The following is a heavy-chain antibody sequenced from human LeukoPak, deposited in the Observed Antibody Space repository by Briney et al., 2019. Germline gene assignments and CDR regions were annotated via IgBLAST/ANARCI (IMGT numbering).Heavy chain of an antibody. V-gene: IGHV3-53*01. CDR2: IYSGGST. Sequence: SGGSLRLSCAASGFTVSSSYMSWVRQAPGKGLEWVSVIYSGGSTYYADSVKGRFAISRDNSKNTLYLQMSSLRAEDTAVYYCARDRGDGYNAYFFDNWGQGTLVTVSS. D-gene: IGHD5-24*01. CDR1: GFTVSSSY. J-gene: IGHJ4*02. CDR3: ARDRGDGYNAYFFDN.